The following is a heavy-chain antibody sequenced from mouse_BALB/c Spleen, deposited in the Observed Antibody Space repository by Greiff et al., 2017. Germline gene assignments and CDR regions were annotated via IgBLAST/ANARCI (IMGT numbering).Heavy chain of an antibody. CDR3: ASYYGSSYYFDY. J-gene: IGHJ2*01. CDR1: GFNIKDTY. D-gene: IGHD1-1*01. Sequence: EVQLQQSGAELVKPGASVKLSCTASGFNIKDTYMHWVKQRPEQGLEWIGRIDPANGNTKYDPKFQGKATITADTSSNTAYLRLSSLTSEDTAVYYCASYYGSSYYFDYWGQGTTLTVSS. V-gene: IGHV14-3*02. CDR2: IDPANGNT.